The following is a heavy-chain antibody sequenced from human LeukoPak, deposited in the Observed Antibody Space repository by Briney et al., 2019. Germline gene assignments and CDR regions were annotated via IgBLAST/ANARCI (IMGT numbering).Heavy chain of an antibody. CDR3: ARSVTLYSIEPNWFDP. J-gene: IGHJ5*02. CDR2: IYYSGST. Sequence: SETLSLTCTVSGGSISSYYWSWIRQPPGKGLEWIGYIYYSGSTNYNPSLKSRVTISVDKSKNQFSLKLSSVTAADTAVYYCARSVTLYSIEPNWFDPWGQGTLVTVSS. CDR1: GGSISSYY. D-gene: IGHD4-11*01. V-gene: IGHV4-59*12.